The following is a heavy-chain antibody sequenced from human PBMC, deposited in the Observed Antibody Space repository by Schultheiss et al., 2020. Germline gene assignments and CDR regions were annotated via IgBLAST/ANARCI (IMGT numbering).Heavy chain of an antibody. CDR2: INHSGST. CDR3: ARAAVAGTIRGWFDP. Sequence: SETLSLTCAVYGGSFSGYYWSWIRQPPGKGLEWIGEINHSGSTNYNPSLKSRVTISVDTSKNQFSLKLSSVTAADTAVYYCARAAVAGTIRGWFDPWGQGTLVTVSS. V-gene: IGHV4-34*01. CDR1: GGSFSGYY. J-gene: IGHJ5*02. D-gene: IGHD6-19*01.